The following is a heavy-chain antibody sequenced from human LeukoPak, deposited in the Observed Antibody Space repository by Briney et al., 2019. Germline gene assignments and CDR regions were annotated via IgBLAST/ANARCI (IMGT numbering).Heavy chain of an antibody. CDR3: ARGIRPVTTYYYYYYYMDV. D-gene: IGHD4-17*01. Sequence: SETLSLTCAVYGGSFSGYYWSWIRQPPGKGLEWIGEINHSGSTNYNPSLKSRVTISVDTSKNQFSLKLSSVTAADTAVYYCARGIRPVTTYYYYYYYMDVWGKGTTVTVSS. CDR2: INHSGST. CDR1: GGSFSGYY. J-gene: IGHJ6*03. V-gene: IGHV4-34*01.